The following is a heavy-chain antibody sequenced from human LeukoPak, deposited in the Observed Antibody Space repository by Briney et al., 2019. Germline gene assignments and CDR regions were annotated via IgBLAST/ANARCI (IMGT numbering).Heavy chain of an antibody. CDR2: FDPEDGET. CDR1: GYTLTELS. CDR3: ATARILNCGGDCYSRGSYFDY. V-gene: IGHV1-24*01. J-gene: IGHJ4*02. Sequence: ASVKVSCKVSGYTLTELSMHWVRQAPGKGLEWMGGFDPEDGETIYAQKFQGRVTMTEDTSTDTAYVELSSLRSEDPAVYYCATARILNCGGDCYSRGSYFDYWGQGTLVTVSS. D-gene: IGHD2-21*02.